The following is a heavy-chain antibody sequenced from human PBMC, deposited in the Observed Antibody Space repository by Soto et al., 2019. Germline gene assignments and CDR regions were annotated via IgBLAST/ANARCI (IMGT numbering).Heavy chain of an antibody. Sequence: QVQLVQSGAEVKKPGASVKVSCRASGYIFTNYDITWVRQAPGQGLEWMGWISAYNGNTTYTQKFQGRVTMTTDASTSTAYMELRSLRSDDTAIYYCARGGDGYDLTDWGQGTLVTVSS. CDR1: GYIFTNYD. D-gene: IGHD5-12*01. CDR2: ISAYNGNT. CDR3: ARGGDGYDLTD. J-gene: IGHJ4*02. V-gene: IGHV1-18*01.